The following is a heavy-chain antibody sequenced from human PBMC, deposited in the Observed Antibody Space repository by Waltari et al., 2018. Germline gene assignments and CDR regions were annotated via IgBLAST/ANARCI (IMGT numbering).Heavy chain of an antibody. CDR2: VTPKFGTEP. D-gene: IGHD3-16*01. V-gene: IGHV1-69*12. CDR3: ARRQLGGAFDP. Sequence: QVQLVQSGAEVKKPGSSVKVSCKASGGTFGSYAISWVRQAPGEGLEGMGGVTPKFGTEPTYAQKFQGRLTVTADESTATVYMDLSSLRSDDTAVYYCARRQLGGAFDPWGQGTLVSVSS. J-gene: IGHJ5*02. CDR1: GGTFGSYA.